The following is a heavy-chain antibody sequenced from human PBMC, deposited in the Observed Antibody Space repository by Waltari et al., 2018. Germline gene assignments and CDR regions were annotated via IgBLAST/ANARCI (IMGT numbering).Heavy chain of an antibody. CDR2: IYSGGST. CDR1: GFTVSSNY. J-gene: IGHJ6*02. V-gene: IGHV3-53*01. Sequence: VQLVESGGGLIQPGGSLRLSCAASGFTVSSNYMSWVRQAPGKGLEWVSIIYSGGSTYYADTVNGRFTISRDNSKNTLYLQMNSLRAEDTAVYYCARDGYSSNLYYYYYGMDVWGQGTTVIVSS. D-gene: IGHD6-13*01. CDR3: ARDGYSSNLYYYYYGMDV.